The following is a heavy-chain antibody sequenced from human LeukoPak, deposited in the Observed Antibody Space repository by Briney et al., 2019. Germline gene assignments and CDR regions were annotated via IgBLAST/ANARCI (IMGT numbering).Heavy chain of an antibody. J-gene: IGHJ4*02. CDR3: TTDYYDSSGRNPDY. CDR1: GFTFSNAW. CDR2: IKSKTDGGTT. V-gene: IGHV3-15*01. Sequence: KAGGSLRLSCAASGFTFSNAWMSWVRQAPGKGLDWVGRIKSKTDGGTTDYAAPVKGRFTISRDDSKNTLYLQMNSLKTEDTAVYYCTTDYYDSSGRNPDYWGQGTLVTVSS. D-gene: IGHD3-22*01.